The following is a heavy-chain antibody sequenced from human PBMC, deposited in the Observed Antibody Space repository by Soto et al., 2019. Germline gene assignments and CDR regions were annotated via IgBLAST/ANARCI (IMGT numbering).Heavy chain of an antibody. CDR1: GFTFDDYA. CDR2: INWNSGSI. Sequence: GGSLRLSCAASGFTFDDYAMHWVRQVPGRGLEWVSGINWNSGSIGYGDSVKGRFAISRDNAKNSLHLQMNSLSAEDTAFYYCVKDESINWYSGHFRHWGQGTLVTVSS. D-gene: IGHD6-13*01. CDR3: VKDESINWYSGHFRH. J-gene: IGHJ1*01. V-gene: IGHV3-9*01.